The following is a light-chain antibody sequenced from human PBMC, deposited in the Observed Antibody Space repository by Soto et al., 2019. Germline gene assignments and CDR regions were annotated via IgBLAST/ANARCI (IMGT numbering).Light chain of an antibody. CDR2: DAS. V-gene: IGKV3D-20*01. J-gene: IGKJ4*01. CDR1: QTVSSNY. CDR3: QQYGDSPRGT. Sequence: EVVLTQSPATLSLSPGERATLSCGASQTVSSNYLAWYQHKPGLAPRLLIYDASIRATGIPDRVRGSGSGTDFTLTISRLEPEDVAVYYCQQYGDSPRGTFGGGTKVEIK.